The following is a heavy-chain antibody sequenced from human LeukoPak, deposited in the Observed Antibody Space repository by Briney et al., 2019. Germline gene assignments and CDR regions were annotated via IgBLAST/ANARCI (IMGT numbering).Heavy chain of an antibody. V-gene: IGHV3-74*01. D-gene: IGHD3-16*01. CDR1: GFAFRNYW. CDR3: VCLGLGGLSLD. CDR2: INPDGSTT. J-gene: IGHJ4*02. Sequence: PGGSLRLSCVASGFAFRNYWMYWVRQGPGKGLVWLSRINPDGSTTTYADSVKGRSTISRDNANRMLSLHINSLRVEDTAVYYCVCLGLGGLSLDWGQGTLVTVSS.